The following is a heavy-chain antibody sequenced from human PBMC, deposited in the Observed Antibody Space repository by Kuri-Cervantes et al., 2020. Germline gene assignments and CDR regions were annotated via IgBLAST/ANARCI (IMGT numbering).Heavy chain of an antibody. D-gene: IGHD2-2*02. CDR3: ARGLGVVVPAAIVWGY. V-gene: IGHV4-34*01. Sequence: SETLSLTCAVYGGSFSGYYWSWICQPPGKGLEWIGEINHSGSTNYNPSLKSRVTISVDTSKNQFSLKLSSVTAADTAVYYCARGLGVVVPAAIVWGYWGQGTLVTVSS. CDR1: GGSFSGYY. J-gene: IGHJ4*02. CDR2: INHSGST.